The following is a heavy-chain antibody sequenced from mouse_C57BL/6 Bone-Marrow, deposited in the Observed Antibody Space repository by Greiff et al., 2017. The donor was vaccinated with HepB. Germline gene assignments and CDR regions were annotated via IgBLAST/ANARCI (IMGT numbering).Heavy chain of an antibody. V-gene: IGHV1-53*01. CDR2: INPSNGGT. D-gene: IGHD1-1*01. J-gene: IGHJ4*01. CDR3: AFYYGSSEAMDY. CDR1: GYTFTSYW. Sequence: QVHVKQPGTELVKPGASVKLSCKASGYTFTSYWMHWVKQRPGQGLEWIGNINPSNGGTNYNEKFKSKATLTVDKSSSTAYMQLSSLTSEDSAVYYCAFYYGSSEAMDYWGQGTSVTVSS.